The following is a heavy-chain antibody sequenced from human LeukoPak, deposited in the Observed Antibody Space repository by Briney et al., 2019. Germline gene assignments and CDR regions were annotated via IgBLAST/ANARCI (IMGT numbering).Heavy chain of an antibody. Sequence: SVKVSCKASGGTFSSYAISWVRQAPGQGLEWMGGIIPIFGTANYAQKFQGRVTITADKSTSTAYMELSSLRSEDTAVYYCARGPGVLRYFDWLPRSFDYYYYMDVWGKGTTVTISS. D-gene: IGHD3-9*01. V-gene: IGHV1-69*06. CDR3: ARGPGVLRYFDWLPRSFDYYYYMDV. J-gene: IGHJ6*03. CDR2: IIPIFGTA. CDR1: GGTFSSYA.